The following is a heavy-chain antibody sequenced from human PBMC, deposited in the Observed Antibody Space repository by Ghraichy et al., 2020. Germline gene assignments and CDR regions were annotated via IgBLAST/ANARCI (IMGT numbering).Heavy chain of an antibody. D-gene: IGHD2-15*01. CDR1: GFIFSNYG. Sequence: GESLNISCAASGFIFSNYGMHWVRQAPGKGLEWVAVISNDGSSEYYADSVKGRFTISRDNSKNTLYLQMNSLRAEDTAVYYCAKGDSAGDYWGQGTLVTVSS. J-gene: IGHJ4*02. V-gene: IGHV3-30*18. CDR2: ISNDGSSE. CDR3: AKGDSAGDY.